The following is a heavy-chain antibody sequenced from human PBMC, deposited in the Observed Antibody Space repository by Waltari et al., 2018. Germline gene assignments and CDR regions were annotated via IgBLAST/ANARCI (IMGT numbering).Heavy chain of an antibody. J-gene: IGHJ4*02. V-gene: IGHV4-34*01. Sequence: QVQLQQWGAGLLKPSETLSLTCAVYGGSFSGYYWSWIRQPPGQGLEWIGEINHSGSTNYNPSLKSRVTISVDTSKNQFSLKLSAVTAADTAVYYCARDHVRMQWLAYFDYWGQGTLVTVSS. D-gene: IGHD6-19*01. CDR1: GGSFSGYY. CDR2: INHSGST. CDR3: ARDHVRMQWLAYFDY.